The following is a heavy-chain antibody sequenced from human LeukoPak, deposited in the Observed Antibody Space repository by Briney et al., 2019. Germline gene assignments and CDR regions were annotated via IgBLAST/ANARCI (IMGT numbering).Heavy chain of an antibody. D-gene: IGHD3-22*01. V-gene: IGHV3-48*02. CDR1: GFTFSSYS. J-gene: IGHJ5*02. CDR2: ISTSSNTI. Sequence: GGALRLSCAASGFTFSSYSMNWVRQAPGKGLEWVSYISTSSNTIHYADSVKGRFTISRDNAKNSLYLQMSSLRDEDTAVYYCARDRGTSGYLPWGQGTLVTVSS. CDR3: ARDRGTSGYLP.